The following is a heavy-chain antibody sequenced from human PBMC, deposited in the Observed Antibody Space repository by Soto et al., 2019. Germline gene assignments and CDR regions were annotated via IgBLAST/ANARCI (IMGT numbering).Heavy chain of an antibody. D-gene: IGHD2-8*01. CDR3: ARVNGALNFDY. V-gene: IGHV4-59*01. Sequence: SETLSLTCAVYGGSFSGYYWSWIRQPPGKGLEWIGYIYYSGSTNYNPSLKSRVTISVDTSKNQFSLKLSSVTAADTAVYYCARVNGALNFDYWGQGTRVTVSS. CDR2: IYYSGST. J-gene: IGHJ4*02. CDR1: GGSFSGYY.